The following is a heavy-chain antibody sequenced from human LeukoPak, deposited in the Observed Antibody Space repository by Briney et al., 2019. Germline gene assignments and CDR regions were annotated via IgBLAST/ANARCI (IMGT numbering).Heavy chain of an antibody. CDR1: GFTFSSYA. D-gene: IGHD2-21*01. CDR3: ARGRKVGIAFDI. V-gene: IGHV3-30-3*01. CDR2: ISYDGSNK. J-gene: IGHJ3*02. Sequence: GGSLRLSCAASGFTFSSYAMHWVRQAPGKGLEWVAVISYDGSNKYYADSVKGRFTISRDNSKNTLYLQMNSLRAEDTAVYYCARGRKVGIAFDIWGQGTMVTVSS.